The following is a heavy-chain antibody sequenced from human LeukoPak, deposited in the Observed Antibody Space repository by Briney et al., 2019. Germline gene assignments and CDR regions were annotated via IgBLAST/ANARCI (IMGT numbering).Heavy chain of an antibody. CDR2: ISSSGSTI. CDR3: TSGLYGINSVVRDF. CDR1: GFTFSSYN. V-gene: IGHV3-48*01. J-gene: IGHJ4*02. Sequence: GGSLRLSCAASGFTFSSYNMNWVRQAPGKGLEWVSYISSSGSTIYYADSVKGRFTISRDNSKNTLYLQMNSLRAEDTAVYYCTSGLYGINSVVRDFWGQGTLVTVSS. D-gene: IGHD4-23*01.